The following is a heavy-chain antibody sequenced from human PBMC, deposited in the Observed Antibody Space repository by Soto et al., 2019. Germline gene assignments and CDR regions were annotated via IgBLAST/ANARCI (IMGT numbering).Heavy chain of an antibody. J-gene: IGHJ4*02. V-gene: IGHV3-33*01. CDR2: IWYDGINK. D-gene: IGHD5-18*01. CDR3: ARGHSGYSYPRMDY. Sequence: QIQLVESGGGVVQPGRSLRLSCAASGFTFISYGMHWVRQAPGKGLEWVAVIWYDGINKYYADSVKGRFTISRDNSKNTLYLQMNSLRAEDTAVYYCARGHSGYSYPRMDYWGQGTLVTVSS. CDR1: GFTFISYG.